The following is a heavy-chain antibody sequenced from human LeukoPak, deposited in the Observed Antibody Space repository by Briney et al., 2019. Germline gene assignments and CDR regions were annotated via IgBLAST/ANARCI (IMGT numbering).Heavy chain of an antibody. Sequence: GGSLRLSCAASGFTVSSNYMNWVRQAPGKGLEWVSGISASGGTTYYADSVRGRFTISRDNSKNTLFLQMNSLRAEDTAVYYCARSTEVGALIWGQGTMVTVSS. D-gene: IGHD1-26*01. CDR3: ARSTEVGALI. CDR1: GFTVSSNY. CDR2: ISASGGTT. J-gene: IGHJ3*02. V-gene: IGHV3-53*01.